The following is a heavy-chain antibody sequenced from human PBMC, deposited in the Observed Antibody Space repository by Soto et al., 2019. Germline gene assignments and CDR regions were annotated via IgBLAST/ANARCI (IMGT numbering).Heavy chain of an antibody. V-gene: IGHV1-69*13. CDR2: IIPIFGTA. D-gene: IGHD5-18*01. CDR3: ARRGYSYGPPGFYGMDV. CDR1: GGTFSSYA. Sequence: SVKVSCKASGGTFSSYAISWVRQAPGQGLEWMGGIIPIFGTANYAQKFQGRVTITADESTSTAYMELSSLRSEDTAVYYCARRGYSYGPPGFYGMDVWGQGTTVTVSS. J-gene: IGHJ6*02.